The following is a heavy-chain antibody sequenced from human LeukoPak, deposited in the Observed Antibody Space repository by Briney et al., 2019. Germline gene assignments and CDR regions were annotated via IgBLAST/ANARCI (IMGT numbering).Heavy chain of an antibody. CDR3: ASRRVGSSSPRSFDY. J-gene: IGHJ4*02. Sequence: ASVKVSCKASGYTFTSYDINWVRQATGQGLEWMGWMNPNSGNTGYAQKFQGRVTMTRNTSISSAYMELSSLRSEDTAVYYCASRRVGSSSPRSFDYWGQGTLVTASS. D-gene: IGHD6-13*01. CDR2: MNPNSGNT. CDR1: GYTFTSYD. V-gene: IGHV1-8*01.